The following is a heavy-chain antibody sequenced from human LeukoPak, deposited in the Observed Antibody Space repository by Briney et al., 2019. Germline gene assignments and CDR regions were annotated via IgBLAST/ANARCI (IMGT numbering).Heavy chain of an antibody. CDR3: ARCRSSSDWVNAFDI. J-gene: IGHJ3*02. CDR1: GYSFTSYW. D-gene: IGHD6-6*01. CDR2: IYPGDSDT. Sequence: GESLKISCKGSGYSFTSYWIGWVRQMPGKGLEWMGIIYPGDSDTRYSPSFQGQVTISADKSISTAYLQWSSLKASDTAMYYCARCRSSSDWVNAFDIWGQGTLVTVSS. V-gene: IGHV5-51*01.